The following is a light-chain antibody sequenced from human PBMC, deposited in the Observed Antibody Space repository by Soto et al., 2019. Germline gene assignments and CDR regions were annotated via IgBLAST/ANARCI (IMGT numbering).Light chain of an antibody. CDR1: SSDVGGYKY. J-gene: IGLJ7*01. V-gene: IGLV2-14*01. CDR2: EVG. Sequence: QSALTQPASVSGSPGQSITISYTGTSSDVGGYKYVSWYQQHPGKAPKLMIYEVGNRPSGVSQRFSGSKSGNTASLTIFGLQAEDEADYYCSSYTSSNTLVFGGGTQLTVL. CDR3: SSYTSSNTLV.